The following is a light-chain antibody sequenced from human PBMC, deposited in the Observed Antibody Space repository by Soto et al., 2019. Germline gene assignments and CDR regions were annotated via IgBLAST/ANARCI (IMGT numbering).Light chain of an antibody. CDR1: SSDVGGYNY. J-gene: IGLJ1*01. CDR2: EVN. CDR3: QSYDSSLSDYV. V-gene: IGLV2-8*01. Sequence: QSVLTQPPSASGSPGQSVAISCTGTSSDVGGYNYVSWYQQHPGKAPKLMIYEVNKRPSGVPDRFSGSKSGNTASLTVSGLQAEDEADYYCQSYDSSLSDYVFGTGTKVTVL.